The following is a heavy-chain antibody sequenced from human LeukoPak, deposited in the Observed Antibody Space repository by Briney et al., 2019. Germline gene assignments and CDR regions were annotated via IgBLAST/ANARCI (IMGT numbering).Heavy chain of an antibody. J-gene: IGHJ4*02. CDR2: ISAYNGNT. D-gene: IGHD2-8*01. CDR3: AREGYCTNGVCYTAFDY. Sequence: ASVKVSCKASGYTFTSYGISWVRQAPGQGLEWMGWISAYNGNTNYAQKLQGRVTMTTDTSTSTAYMELRSLRSDDTAVYYCAREGYCTNGVCYTAFDYWGQGTLVTVSS. CDR1: GYTFTSYG. V-gene: IGHV1-18*01.